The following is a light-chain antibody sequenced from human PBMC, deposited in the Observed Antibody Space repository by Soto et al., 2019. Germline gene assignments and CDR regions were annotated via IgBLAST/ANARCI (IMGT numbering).Light chain of an antibody. V-gene: IGKV3-11*01. CDR3: QQRRNWPHT. J-gene: IGKJ3*01. CDR2: DAS. CDR1: QSVSSY. Sequence: EIVLTQSPATLSLSPGERATLSCRASQSVSSYLAWYQQKPGQAPRLLIYDASNRATGIPARFSGSGYGTQFPLTINSLEPEDFAVYYCQQRRNWPHTFAPGTKVDIK.